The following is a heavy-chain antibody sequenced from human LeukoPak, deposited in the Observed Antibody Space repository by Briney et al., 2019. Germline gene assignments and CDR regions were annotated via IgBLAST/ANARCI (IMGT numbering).Heavy chain of an antibody. J-gene: IGHJ6*02. V-gene: IGHV3-74*03. CDR1: GFTFSSYW. D-gene: IGHD2-15*01. CDR2: ITSDGSSA. Sequence: TRGSLRLSCAAAGFTFSSYWMHWARQAPGKGLVWVSRITSDGSSATYADSVKGRFSISRDDAQNTLYLQLNSLRAEDTAVYYCARGFPYCSAGSCYYGLDVWGQGTTVTVSS. CDR3: ARGFPYCSAGSCYYGLDV.